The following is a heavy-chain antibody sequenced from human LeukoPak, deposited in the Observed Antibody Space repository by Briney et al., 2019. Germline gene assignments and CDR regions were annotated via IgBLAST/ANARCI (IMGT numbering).Heavy chain of an antibody. J-gene: IGHJ4*02. CDR1: GDTVSSNSAA. V-gene: IGHV6-1*01. CDR3: ANFYLDN. Sequence: SQTLSLTCAISGDTVSSNSAAWNWIRQSPSRGLEWLGRTYFRSKWYNDYAESVKGRISINPDTSKNQFSLQLNSVNPEDTAVYYCANFYLDNWSQGSLVTVSS. CDR2: TYFRSKWYN.